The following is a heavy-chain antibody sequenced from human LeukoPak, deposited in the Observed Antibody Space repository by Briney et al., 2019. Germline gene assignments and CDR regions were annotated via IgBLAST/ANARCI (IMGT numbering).Heavy chain of an antibody. Sequence: PSETLSLTCIVSGGSISSGGYYWSWIRQHPGKGLEWIGYIYYSGSTYYNPSLKSRVTISVDTSKNQFSLKLSSVTAADTAVYYCARAVYCGGDCYLAFDYWGQGTLVTVSS. CDR3: ARAVYCGGDCYLAFDY. V-gene: IGHV4-31*03. D-gene: IGHD2-21*02. J-gene: IGHJ4*02. CDR1: GGSISSGGYY. CDR2: IYYSGST.